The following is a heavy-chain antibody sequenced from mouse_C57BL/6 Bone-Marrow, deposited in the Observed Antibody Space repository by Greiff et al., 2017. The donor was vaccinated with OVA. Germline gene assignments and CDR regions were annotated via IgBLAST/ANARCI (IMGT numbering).Heavy chain of an antibody. CDR2: INPSSGYT. V-gene: IGHV1-7*01. J-gene: IGHJ3*01. CDR3: AREGLTAVEEAWFAY. CDR1: GYTFTSSW. D-gene: IGHD1-1*01. Sequence: VQLQQSGAELAKPGASVKLSCKASGYTFTSSWMHWVKQRPGQGLEWIGYINPSSGYTKYNQKFKDKATLTADKSSSTAYMQLSSLTYEDSAVYYCAREGLTAVEEAWFAYWGQGTLVTVSA.